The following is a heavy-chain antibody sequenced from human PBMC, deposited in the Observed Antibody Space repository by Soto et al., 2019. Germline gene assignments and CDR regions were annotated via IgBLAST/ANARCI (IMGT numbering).Heavy chain of an antibody. CDR3: ARDRWVTTWDFDY. J-gene: IGHJ4*02. D-gene: IGHD4-17*01. V-gene: IGHV3-21*01. Sequence: EVQLVESGGGLVKPGGSLRLSCAASGFTFSDYTLNWVRQAPGKGLEWVSFITSSSYISYADSVKGRFTISRDDAKNSLYLQMNSLRAEDTAVYYCARDRWVTTWDFDYWGQGTLVTVSS. CDR1: GFTFSDYT. CDR2: ITSSSYI.